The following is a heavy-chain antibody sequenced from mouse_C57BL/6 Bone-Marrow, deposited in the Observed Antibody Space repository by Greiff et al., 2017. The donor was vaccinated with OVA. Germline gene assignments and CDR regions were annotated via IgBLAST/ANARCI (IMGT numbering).Heavy chain of an antibody. J-gene: IGHJ2*01. CDR3: ARHGGSYFDY. V-gene: IGHV5-12*01. Sequence: EVKLMESGGGLVQPGGSLKLSCAASGFTFSDYYMYWVRQTPEKRLEWVAYISNGGGSTYYPDTVKGRFTISRDNAKNTLYLQMSRLKSEYTAMYYCARHGGSYFDYWGQGTTLTVSS. CDR1: GFTFSDYY. CDR2: ISNGGGST.